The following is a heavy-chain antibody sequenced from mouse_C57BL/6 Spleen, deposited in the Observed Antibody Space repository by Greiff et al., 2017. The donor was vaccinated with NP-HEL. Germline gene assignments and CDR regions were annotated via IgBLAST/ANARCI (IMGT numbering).Heavy chain of an antibody. D-gene: IGHD1-1*01. V-gene: IGHV1-52*01. CDR2: IDPSDSET. J-gene: IGHJ3*01. CDR1: GYTFTSYW. CDR3: ARWDYYGSSGFAY. Sequence: QVQLQQPGAELVRPGSSVKLSCKASGYTFTSYWMHWVKQRPIQGLEWIGNIDPSDSETHYNQKFKDKATLTVDKSSSTAYMQLSSLTSEDSAVYYCARWDYYGSSGFAYWGQGTLVTVSA.